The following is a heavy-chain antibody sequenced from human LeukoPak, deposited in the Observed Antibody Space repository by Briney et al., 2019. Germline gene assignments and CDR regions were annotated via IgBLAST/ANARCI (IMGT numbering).Heavy chain of an antibody. V-gene: IGHV3-53*01. Sequence: GGSLRLSCAASGFTVSSYYMSWVRQAPGKGLEWVSVIYSGGSTNYADSVKGRFTISRDNAKNTLYLQMNSLRVEDTAVYYCARDLSYSSSSGVFDYWGQGTLVTVSS. CDR2: IYSGGST. D-gene: IGHD6-6*01. CDR1: GFTVSSYY. CDR3: ARDLSYSSSSGVFDY. J-gene: IGHJ4*02.